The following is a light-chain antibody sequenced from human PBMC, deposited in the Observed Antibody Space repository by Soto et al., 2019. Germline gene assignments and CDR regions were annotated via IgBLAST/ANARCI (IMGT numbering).Light chain of an antibody. J-gene: IGLJ1*01. CDR3: SSYAGSNKDV. V-gene: IGLV2-8*01. Sequence: QSALTQPPSASGSPGQSVTISCTGTSSDVGGYNYVSWYQQHPGKAPKLMIYEVSKRPSGVPDRFSGSKSGNTASLTVFGLQAEDEADYYCSSYAGSNKDVFGTGTKLTVL. CDR2: EVS. CDR1: SSDVGGYNY.